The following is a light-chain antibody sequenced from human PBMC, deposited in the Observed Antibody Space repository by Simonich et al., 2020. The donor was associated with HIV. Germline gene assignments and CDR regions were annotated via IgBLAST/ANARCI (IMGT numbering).Light chain of an antibody. V-gene: IGKV1-NL1*01. Sequence: DIQMTQSPSSLSASVGNRVTITCRASQSISIYLNWYQQKPGKAPNLLIYTASRLESGVPSRFSGSGSGTDYTLTISSLQPEDFATYYCQQYYSTPPTFGQGTKVEIK. J-gene: IGKJ1*01. CDR1: QSISIY. CDR2: TAS. CDR3: QQYYSTPPT.